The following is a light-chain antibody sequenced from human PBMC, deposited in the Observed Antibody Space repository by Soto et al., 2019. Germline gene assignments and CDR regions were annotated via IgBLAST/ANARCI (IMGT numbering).Light chain of an antibody. Sequence: EVVLTQSPGSLSLSPGERATLSCSASQSISRTFVAWYQQKPGQAPRLLIYGASNRATGIPDRFSGSGSGADFTLTISGLEPEDFAVYYCQQYGRSPYTFGQGTRLAIK. CDR3: QQYGRSPYT. CDR1: QSISRTF. CDR2: GAS. V-gene: IGKV3-20*01. J-gene: IGKJ2*01.